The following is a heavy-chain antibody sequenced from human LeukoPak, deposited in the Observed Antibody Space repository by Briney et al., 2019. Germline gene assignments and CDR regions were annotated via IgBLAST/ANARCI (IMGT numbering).Heavy chain of an antibody. V-gene: IGHV4-39*07. CDR2: IYHSGTT. CDR1: GGSISINNYY. CDR3: ARYNGDYGSGYPRNFDY. Sequence: SETLSLTCTVSGGSISINNYYWGWIRQPPGKGLEWIGSIYHSGTTYYNPSLENRVTISIDTSYNQFSVKLNSVTAADTAVYFCARYNGDYGSGYPRNFDYWGQGTLVTVSS. J-gene: IGHJ4*02. D-gene: IGHD3-10*01.